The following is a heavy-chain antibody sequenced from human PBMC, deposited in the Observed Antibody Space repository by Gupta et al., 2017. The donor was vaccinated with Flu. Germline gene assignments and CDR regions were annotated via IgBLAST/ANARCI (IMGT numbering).Heavy chain of an antibody. Sequence: QVHLVESGGGVVQPGRALRLPCEASGFTFMNYGMHWVRQATGKGLEWVALISYDGRNTYYVDSVKGRYTISRDNSKNTLFLQINSLKPEDTAVYYCAKDPRYCSSTLCYEEGLDYYYGLDVWGQGTTVTVS. J-gene: IGHJ6*02. V-gene: IGHV3-30*18. CDR2: ISYDGRNT. D-gene: IGHD2-2*01. CDR3: AKDPRYCSSTLCYEEGLDYYYGLDV. CDR1: GFTFMNYG.